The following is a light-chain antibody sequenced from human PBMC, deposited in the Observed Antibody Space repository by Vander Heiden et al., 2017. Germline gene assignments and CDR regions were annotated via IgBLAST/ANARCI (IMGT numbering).Light chain of an antibody. J-gene: IGKJ3*01. CDR3: QQSDSTPFT. Sequence: DIQMTQSPSSLSASVGDRVTITCRASQSISSYLNWYQQKPGKAPKLLIYAASSLQSGVPSRFSGSGSGTDFNLTISRLQPEDFATYYCQQSDSTPFTFGPGTKVDIK. V-gene: IGKV1-39*01. CDR2: AAS. CDR1: QSISSY.